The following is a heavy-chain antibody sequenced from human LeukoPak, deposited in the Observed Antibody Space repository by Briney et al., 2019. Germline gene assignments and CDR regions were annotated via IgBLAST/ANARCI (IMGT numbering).Heavy chain of an antibody. Sequence: SETLSLTCTVSGGSISSSSYYWGWIRQPPGKGLEWIGSIYYSGSTYYNPSLKSRVTISVDTSKNQFSLKLSSVTAADTAVYYCARVAEDYYDSSGYSYYFDHWGQGTLVTVSS. V-gene: IGHV4-39*07. CDR1: GGSISSSSYY. D-gene: IGHD3-22*01. J-gene: IGHJ4*02. CDR2: IYYSGST. CDR3: ARVAEDYYDSSGYSYYFDH.